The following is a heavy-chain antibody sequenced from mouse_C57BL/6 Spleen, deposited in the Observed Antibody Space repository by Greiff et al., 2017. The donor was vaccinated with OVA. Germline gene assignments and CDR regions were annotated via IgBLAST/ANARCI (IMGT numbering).Heavy chain of an antibody. CDR1: GYTFTSYW. D-gene: IGHD3-2*02. CDR2: IHPSDSDT. CDR3: AVCAAQATLYYYAMDY. V-gene: IGHV1-74*01. J-gene: IGHJ4*01. Sequence: VQLQQPGAELVKPGASVKVSCKASGYTFTSYWMHWVKQRPGQGLEWIGRIHPSDSDTNYNQKFKGKATLTVDKSSSTAYMQLSSLTSEDSAVYYCAVCAAQATLYYYAMDYWGQGTSVTVSS.